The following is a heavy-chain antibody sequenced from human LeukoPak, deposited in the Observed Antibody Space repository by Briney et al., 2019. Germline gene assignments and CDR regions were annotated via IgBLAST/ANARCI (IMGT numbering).Heavy chain of an antibody. D-gene: IGHD3-3*01. V-gene: IGHV3-48*03. CDR3: ARSIFGVEAWFDP. CDR2: ISSSGSTI. CDR1: GFTFSNYE. J-gene: IGHJ5*02. Sequence: GGSLRLSCAASGFTFSNYEMNWVRQAPGKGLEWVSYISSSGSTIHYADSVKGRFTVSRDNAKNSLYLQMNSLRAEDTAVYYCARSIFGVEAWFDPWGQGTLVTVSS.